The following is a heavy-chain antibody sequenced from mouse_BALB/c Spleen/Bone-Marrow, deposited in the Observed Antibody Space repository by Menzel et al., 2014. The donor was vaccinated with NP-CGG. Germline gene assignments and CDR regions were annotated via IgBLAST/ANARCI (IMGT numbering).Heavy chain of an antibody. J-gene: IGHJ2*01. CDR2: INPYNDVT. D-gene: IGHD2-14*01. Sequence: VQLQQSGPELAKPGASVKMSCKASGYKFTSYVMLWVKQKPGQGLEWIGYINPYNDVTTYNEKFKGKASLTSDKSSSTAYMELSSLTSDDSAVYYCGRDYYRGSFDYWGQGTTLTVSS. V-gene: IGHV1-14*01. CDR3: GRDYYRGSFDY. CDR1: GYKFTSYV.